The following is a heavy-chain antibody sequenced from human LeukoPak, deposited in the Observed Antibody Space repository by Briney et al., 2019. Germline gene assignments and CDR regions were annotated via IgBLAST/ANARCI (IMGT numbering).Heavy chain of an antibody. Sequence: GGSLRLSCAASGFSFSSYSMNWVRQAPGKGLEWVSGIVGSGGGTYYADSVKGRFTISRDQSKNTLYLQMNSLRAEDTAVYYCAKDLRDSRTFDYWGQGTLVTVSS. J-gene: IGHJ4*02. D-gene: IGHD2-21*01. CDR3: AKDLRDSRTFDY. CDR2: IVGSGGGT. V-gene: IGHV3-23*01. CDR1: GFSFSSYS.